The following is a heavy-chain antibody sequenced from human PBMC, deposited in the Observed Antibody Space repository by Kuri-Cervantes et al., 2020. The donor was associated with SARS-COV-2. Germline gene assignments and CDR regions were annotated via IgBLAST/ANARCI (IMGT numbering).Heavy chain of an antibody. J-gene: IGHJ6*02. CDR3: ARGRLAANYYYYGMDV. Sequence: GSLRLSCAVYGGSFSSYYLSWIRQPPGKGLEWVGAINHSGSTNYNPSLKSRVTISVDTSKNQSSLKLSSVTAADTAVYYGARGRLAANYYYYGMDVWGQGTTVTVSS. D-gene: IGHD6-13*01. V-gene: IGHV4-34*01. CDR2: INHSGST. CDR1: GGSFSSYY.